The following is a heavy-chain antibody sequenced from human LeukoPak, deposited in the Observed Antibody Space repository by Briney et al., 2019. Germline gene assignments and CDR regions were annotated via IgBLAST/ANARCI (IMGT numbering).Heavy chain of an antibody. CDR3: ARGPPLFDP. J-gene: IGHJ5*02. CDR1: GFTLSSYT. CDR2: IDLSGSTL. V-gene: IGHV3-48*04. Sequence: GGSLRLSCAASGFTLSSYTMNGVRQAPGKGREWVSYIDLSGSTLYYVGSVKGRFTISRDNAKNSLYLQMNSLRAEDTAVYYCARGPPLFDPWGQGTLIAVSS.